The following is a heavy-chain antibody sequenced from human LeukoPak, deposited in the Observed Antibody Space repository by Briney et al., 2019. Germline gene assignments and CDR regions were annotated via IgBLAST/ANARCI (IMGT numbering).Heavy chain of an antibody. CDR1: GGSISSSSYY. CDR2: IYYSGST. V-gene: IGHV4-39*02. J-gene: IGHJ4*02. CDR3: AREGATSCFDY. D-gene: IGHD5-12*01. Sequence: SETLSLTCTVSGGSISSSSYYWGWIRQPPGKGLEWIGNIYYSGSTYYNPSLKSRVTISVDTSKNQFSLKLSSVTAADTAVYYCAREGATSCFDYWGQGTLVTVSS.